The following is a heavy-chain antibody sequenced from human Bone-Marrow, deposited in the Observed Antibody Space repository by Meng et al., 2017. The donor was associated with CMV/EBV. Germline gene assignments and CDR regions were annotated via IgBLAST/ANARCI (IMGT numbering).Heavy chain of an antibody. V-gene: IGHV1-46*01. CDR1: GYTFTSYY. D-gene: IGHD1-1*01. Sequence: ASVKVSCKASGYTFTSYYMHWVRQAPGQGLEWMGIINPSGGSTSYAQKFQGRVTMTRDTSTSTVYMELSSLRSEDTAVYYCATDLAIIWNGGTLFDIWGQGTMVTVPS. J-gene: IGHJ3*02. CDR3: ATDLAIIWNGGTLFDI. CDR2: INPSGGST.